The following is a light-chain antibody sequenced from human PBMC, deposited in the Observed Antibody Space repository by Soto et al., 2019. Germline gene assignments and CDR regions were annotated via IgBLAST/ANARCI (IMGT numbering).Light chain of an antibody. V-gene: IGKV3-20*01. J-gene: IGKJ1*01. CDR2: GAS. CDR3: QQYSGLPRT. Sequence: EIVLTQSPGTLSLSTGERATLSCRASQSVTSSCLAWFQQKPGQAPRLLIYGASTRATGIPDRFSGSGSGTDFTLTISRLEPEDFAFHYCQQYSGLPRTFGQGTKVEIK. CDR1: QSVTSSC.